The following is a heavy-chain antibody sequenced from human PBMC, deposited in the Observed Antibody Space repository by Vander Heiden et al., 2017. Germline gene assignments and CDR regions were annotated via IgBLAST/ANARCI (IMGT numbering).Heavy chain of an antibody. CDR2: IYYSGST. V-gene: IGHV4-39*01. CDR3: ARHGRVVVAATPRLCWFDP. CDR1: GGSISSSRYY. Sequence: QLQLQESGPGLVKPSETLSLTCTVSGGSISSSRYYWGWIRQPPGKGLEWIGSIYYSGSTYYNPSLKRRVTISVDTSKNQFSLKLRSVTAAETAVYYGARHGRVVVAATPRLCWFDPWGQGTMVTVSS. J-gene: IGHJ5*02. D-gene: IGHD2-15*01.